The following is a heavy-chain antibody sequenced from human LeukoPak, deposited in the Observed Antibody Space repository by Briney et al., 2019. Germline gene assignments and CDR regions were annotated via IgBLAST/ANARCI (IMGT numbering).Heavy chain of an antibody. D-gene: IGHD4-17*01. CDR2: IYYSGST. J-gene: IGHJ3*02. CDR1: GGSISSYY. CDR3: ARRIYGYDAFDI. V-gene: IGHV4-59*01. Sequence: SETLSLTCTVSGGSISSYYWSWIRQPPGKGLEWIGYIYYSGSTNYNPSLKSRVTISVETSKNQFSLKLRSVTAGDTAVYYCARRIYGYDAFDIWGQGTMVTVSA.